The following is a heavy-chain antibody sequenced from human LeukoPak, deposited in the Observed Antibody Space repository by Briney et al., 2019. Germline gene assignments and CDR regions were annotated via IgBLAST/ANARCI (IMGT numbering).Heavy chain of an antibody. D-gene: IGHD2-8*01. CDR3: ARHLYRGAVAPLDY. J-gene: IGHJ4*02. Sequence: SETLSLTCTVSGGSISSSSYYWGWIRQPPGKGLEWIGSIYYSGSTSYNSSLKSRVTISVDTSKNQFSLKLSSVTAADTAVYYCARHLYRGAVAPLDYWGQGTLVTVSS. CDR1: GGSISSSSYY. V-gene: IGHV4-39*01. CDR2: IYYSGST.